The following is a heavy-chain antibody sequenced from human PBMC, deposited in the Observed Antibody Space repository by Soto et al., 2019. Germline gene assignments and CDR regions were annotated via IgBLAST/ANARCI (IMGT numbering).Heavy chain of an antibody. J-gene: IGHJ4*02. CDR3: ARHHHHGSCDF. CDR2: FNDGGGD. V-gene: IGHV4-39*01. D-gene: IGHD6-6*01. Sequence: KPWETLSLTCSVSGGSVSSNAYYGTWIRQPPGKGLEWIGSFNDGGGDHYTPTLRSRATISVDTSKNQFSLTLTSVTAADTAVYYCARHHHHGSCDFWGQGILVTVS. CDR1: GGSVSSNAYY.